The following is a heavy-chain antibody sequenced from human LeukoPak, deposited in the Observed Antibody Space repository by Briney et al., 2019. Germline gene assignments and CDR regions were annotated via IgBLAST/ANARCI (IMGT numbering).Heavy chain of an antibody. CDR2: IYYSGST. CDR1: GGSISSYY. Sequence: PSETLSLTCTVSGGSISSYYWSWIRQPPGKGLEWIGYIYYSGSTNYNPSLKSRVTISVDTSKNQFSLKLSSVTAADTAVYYCARDRSIAARGLKISYFDYWGQGTLVTVSS. J-gene: IGHJ4*02. D-gene: IGHD6-6*01. CDR3: ARDRSIAARGLKISYFDY. V-gene: IGHV4-59*01.